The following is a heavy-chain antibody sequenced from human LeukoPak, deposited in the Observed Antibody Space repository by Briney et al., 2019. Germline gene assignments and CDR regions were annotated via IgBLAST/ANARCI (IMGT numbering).Heavy chain of an antibody. V-gene: IGHV3-30-3*01. Sequence: PGRSLRLSCAASGFTFSSYAMHWVRQAPGKGLEWVAVISYDGSNKYYADSVKGRFTNSRDNSKNTLYLQMNSLRAEDTAVYYCARVYSSGWYEDYWGQGTLVTVSS. CDR1: GFTFSSYA. J-gene: IGHJ4*02. CDR2: ISYDGSNK. CDR3: ARVYSSGWYEDY. D-gene: IGHD6-19*01.